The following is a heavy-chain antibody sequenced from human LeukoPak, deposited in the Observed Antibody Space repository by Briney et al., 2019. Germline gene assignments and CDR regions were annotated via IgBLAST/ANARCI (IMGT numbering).Heavy chain of an antibody. J-gene: IGHJ4*02. D-gene: IGHD1-26*01. CDR2: IYYSGST. CDR1: GGSISSGGYY. V-gene: IGHV4-31*03. CDR3: AREVELRGFDY. Sequence: PSQTLSLTCTVSGGSISSGGYYWSWTRQHPGKGLEWIGYIYYSGSTYYNPSLKSRVTISVDTSKNQFSLKLSSVTAADTAVYYCAREVELRGFDYWGQGTLVTVSS.